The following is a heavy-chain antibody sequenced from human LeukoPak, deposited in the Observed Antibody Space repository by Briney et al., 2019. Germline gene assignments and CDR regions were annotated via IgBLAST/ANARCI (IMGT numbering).Heavy chain of an antibody. CDR3: ARALIAARYRGGLYYYYYMDV. CDR2: ISAYNGNT. J-gene: IGHJ6*03. V-gene: IGHV1-18*01. D-gene: IGHD6-6*01. CDR1: GYTFTSYG. Sequence: ASVKVSCKASGYTFTSYGISWVRQAPGQGLEWMGWISAYNGNTNYAQKLQGRVTMTTDTSTSTAYMELRSLRSDDTAVYYCARALIAARYRGGLYYYYYMDVWGKGTTVTVSS.